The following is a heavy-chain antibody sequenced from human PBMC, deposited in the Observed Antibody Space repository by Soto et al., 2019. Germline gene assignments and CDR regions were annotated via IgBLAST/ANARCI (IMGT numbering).Heavy chain of an antibody. Sequence: PSETLSLTCAVSGVSITDYYWTWIRQAPGKGLEWIGFVWYTGITNYNPSLKNRVTLAVDMSKNQFSLELRSVTAADTAVYYCARAGTFIGLYSGSSNAFDIWGQGTVVTVSS. D-gene: IGHD1-26*01. CDR3: ARAGTFIGLYSGSSNAFDI. CDR2: VWYTGIT. CDR1: GVSITDYY. J-gene: IGHJ3*02. V-gene: IGHV4-59*01.